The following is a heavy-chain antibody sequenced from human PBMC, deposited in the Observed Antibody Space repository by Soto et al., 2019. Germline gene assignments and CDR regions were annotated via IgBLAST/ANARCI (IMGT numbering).Heavy chain of an antibody. CDR2: IKTNSDGATT. CDR1: GFTFNNAW. D-gene: IGHD2-2*01. J-gene: IGHJ4*02. CDR3: CTTATAGSTSYWEEFNY. V-gene: IGHV3-15*07. Sequence: GGSLRLSCEASGFTFNNAWLNWVRQAPGKGPEWVGRIKTNSDGATTDYAAPVKGRFTISRDDSKHTLYLQMDSLSAEDTAVYYCCTTATAGSTSYWEEFNYWGQGTLVTVSS.